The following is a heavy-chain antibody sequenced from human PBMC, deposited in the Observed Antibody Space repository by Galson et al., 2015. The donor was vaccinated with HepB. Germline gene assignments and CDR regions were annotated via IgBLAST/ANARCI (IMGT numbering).Heavy chain of an antibody. CDR2: IIPISGIP. Sequence: SVKVSCKASGGTFSSYTISWVRQAPGQGLECLGGIIPISGIPRYAQKFQGRVTITADESTSTVYMELGSLTSEDTAIYYCARSGPDYGFRKSGATSSIDGYWGQGTLVSVSS. CDR3: ARSGPDYGFRKSGATSSIDGY. V-gene: IGHV1-69*13. D-gene: IGHD3-3*01. CDR1: GGTFSSYT. J-gene: IGHJ4*02.